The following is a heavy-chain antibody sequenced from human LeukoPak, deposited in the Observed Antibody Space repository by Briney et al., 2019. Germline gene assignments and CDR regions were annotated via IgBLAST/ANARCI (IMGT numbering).Heavy chain of an antibody. CDR3: SRESGPFCPFGY. J-gene: IGHJ4*02. CDR2: ISLAGQT. CDR1: GGSISGTNW. D-gene: IGHD1-26*01. V-gene: IGHV4-4*02. Sequence: TPSGTLSLTCGVSGGSISGTNWWSWVRQPPGQGLEWIGEISLAGQTNYNPSLNGRVTVSLDKSSNQLSLHLTSVTAADTATYFCSRESGPFCPFGYWGQGTLVIVSS.